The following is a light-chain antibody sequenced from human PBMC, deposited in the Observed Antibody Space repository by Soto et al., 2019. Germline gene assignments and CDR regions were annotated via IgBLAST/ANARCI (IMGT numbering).Light chain of an antibody. CDR2: HTS. V-gene: IGKV3-15*01. CDR3: QQYNNWPWT. Sequence: EIEMTQSASTLSLSPGERATLSWRASQNINTNLAWYQQSPGRAPRLFIYHTSTRATGIPDRFSGSGYGTDFNLTISSLQSEDFAVYYRQQYNNWPWTFGQGTKVDIK. CDR1: QNINTN. J-gene: IGKJ1*01.